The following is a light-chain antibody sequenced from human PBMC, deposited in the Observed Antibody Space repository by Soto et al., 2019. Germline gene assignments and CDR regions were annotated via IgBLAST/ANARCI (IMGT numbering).Light chain of an antibody. J-gene: IGLJ1*01. CDR2: SHN. CDR3: ATWADNLDGYV. CDR1: RSNIGSNT. V-gene: IGLV1-44*01. Sequence: QSVLTQPPSASGAPGQRVTISCSGSRSNIGSNTVNWYQQLPGTAPKLLIYSHNQRPSGVPDRFSVSKSGTSASLAISGLQSEDEADYYCATWADNLDGYVFGTGTKLTVL.